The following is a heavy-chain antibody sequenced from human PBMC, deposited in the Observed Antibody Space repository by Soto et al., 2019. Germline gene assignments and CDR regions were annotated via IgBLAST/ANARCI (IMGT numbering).Heavy chain of an antibody. CDR1: GFTFSSYG. V-gene: IGHV3-30*18. Sequence: GGSLRLSCAASGFTFSSYGMHWVRQAPGKGLEWVAVISYDGSNKYYADSVKGRFTISRDNSKNTLYLQMNSLRAEDTAVYYCAKDRITMIVVVTPDGMDVWGQGTTVTVSS. D-gene: IGHD3-22*01. J-gene: IGHJ6*02. CDR3: AKDRITMIVVVTPDGMDV. CDR2: ISYDGSNK.